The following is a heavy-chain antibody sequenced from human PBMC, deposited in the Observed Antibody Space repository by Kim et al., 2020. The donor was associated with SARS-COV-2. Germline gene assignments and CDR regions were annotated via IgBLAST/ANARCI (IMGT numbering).Heavy chain of an antibody. V-gene: IGHV1-18*01. D-gene: IGHD2-2*02. CDR3: ARGVYCSSTSCYNNWFDP. CDR2: ISAYNGNT. Sequence: ASVKVSCKASGYTFTSYDISWVRQVPGQGLEWMGWISAYNGNTNYAQKLQGRVTMTTDTSTSTAYMELRSLRSDDTAVYYCARGVYCSSTSCYNNWFDPWGQGTLVTVSS. J-gene: IGHJ5*02. CDR1: GYTFTSYD.